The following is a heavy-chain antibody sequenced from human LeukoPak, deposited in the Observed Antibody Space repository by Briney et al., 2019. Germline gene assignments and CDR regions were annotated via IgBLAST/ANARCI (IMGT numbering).Heavy chain of an antibody. CDR1: GGSISSGDYY. CDR3: ARERRGYSYGYYFDY. V-gene: IGHV4-30-4*01. D-gene: IGHD5-18*01. CDR2: IYYSGST. Sequence: SETLSLTCTVSGGSISSGDYYWSWIRQPPGKGPEWIGYIYYSGSTYYNPSLKSRVTISVDTSKNQFSLKLSSVTAADTAVYYCARERRGYSYGYYFDYWGQGTLVTVSS. J-gene: IGHJ4*02.